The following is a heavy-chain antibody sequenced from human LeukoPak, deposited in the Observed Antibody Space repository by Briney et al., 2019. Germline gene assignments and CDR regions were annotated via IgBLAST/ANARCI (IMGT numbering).Heavy chain of an antibody. V-gene: IGHV3-7*01. D-gene: IGHD2/OR15-2a*01. CDR1: GFTFSSYW. CDR3: ARVWDGNSFRFAFDI. Sequence: PGGSLRLSCAASGFTFSSYWMSWVRQAPGKGLEWVANIKQDGSEKYYVDSVKGRFTISRDNAKNSLYLQMNSLRAEDMAVYYCARVWDGNSFRFAFDIWGQGTMVTVSS. CDR2: IKQDGSEK. J-gene: IGHJ3*02.